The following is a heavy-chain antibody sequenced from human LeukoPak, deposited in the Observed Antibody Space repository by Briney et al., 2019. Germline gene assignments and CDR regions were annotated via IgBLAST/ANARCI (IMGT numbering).Heavy chain of an antibody. CDR2: INHSGST. Sequence: SETLSLTCAVYGGSFSSYYWSWIRQPPGNGLEWIGEINHSGSTNYNPSLKSRVTISVDTSKNQFSLKLSSVTAADTAVYYCARAKYGGIVGRALDLWGRGTLVTVSS. D-gene: IGHD2-15*01. CDR1: GGSFSSYY. CDR3: ARAKYGGIVGRALDL. V-gene: IGHV4-34*01. J-gene: IGHJ2*01.